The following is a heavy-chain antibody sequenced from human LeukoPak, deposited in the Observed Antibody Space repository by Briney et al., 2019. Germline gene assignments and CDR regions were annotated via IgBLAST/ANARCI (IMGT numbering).Heavy chain of an antibody. D-gene: IGHD5-12*01. V-gene: IGHV1-2*02. CDR1: GYTFTDYY. Sequence: ASVKVSCKASGYTFTDYYLHWVRQAPGQGLEWMGWINPNRGGTNYAQTFQGRVTMTRDTSITTAYLELSRLRSDDTAVYYCARIGYRHYFDYWGQGSLVTVSS. CDR2: INPNRGGT. CDR3: ARIGYRHYFDY. J-gene: IGHJ4*02.